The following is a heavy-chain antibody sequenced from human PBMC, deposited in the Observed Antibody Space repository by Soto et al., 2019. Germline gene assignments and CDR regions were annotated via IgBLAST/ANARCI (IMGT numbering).Heavy chain of an antibody. CDR2: IYHSGST. V-gene: IGHV4-30-2*01. Sequence: LSLTCAVSGGSISSGGYSWSWIRQPPGKGLEWIGYIYHSGSTYYNPSLKSRVTISVDRSKNQFSLKLSSVTAADTAVYYCARESSSSWENWFDPWGQGTLVTVSS. CDR3: ARESSSSWENWFDP. D-gene: IGHD6-13*01. CDR1: GGSISSGGYS. J-gene: IGHJ5*02.